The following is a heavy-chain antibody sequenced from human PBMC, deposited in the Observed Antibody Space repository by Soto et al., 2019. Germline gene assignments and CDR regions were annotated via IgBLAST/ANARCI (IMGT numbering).Heavy chain of an antibody. CDR2: IYYGGST. CDR3: ARGRDCSTTSCSLDLRLGYYFDK. D-gene: IGHD2-2*01. Sequence: TLSLTCTVSGGSISSGGYYWSWIRQHPGKGLEWIGYIYYGGSTYYNPSLMSRVTISVDTSKNQFSLKLSSVTAADTAVYYCARGRDCSTTSCSLDLRLGYYFDKWGQGTLVTVSS. J-gene: IGHJ4*02. V-gene: IGHV4-31*03. CDR1: GGSISSGGYY.